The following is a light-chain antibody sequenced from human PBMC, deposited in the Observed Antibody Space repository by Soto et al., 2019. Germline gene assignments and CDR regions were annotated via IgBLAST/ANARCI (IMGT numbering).Light chain of an antibody. Sequence: EIVLTQSPGTLSLSPGERATLSCRASQSISTAYLTWYQQKPDQAPRLLIYRASNRATGIPDRFSGSESGTDFTLTISRLEPEDFAVYYCQQYDRLPITFGQGTRLEIK. CDR2: RAS. J-gene: IGKJ5*01. CDR1: QSISTAY. CDR3: QQYDRLPIT. V-gene: IGKV3-20*01.